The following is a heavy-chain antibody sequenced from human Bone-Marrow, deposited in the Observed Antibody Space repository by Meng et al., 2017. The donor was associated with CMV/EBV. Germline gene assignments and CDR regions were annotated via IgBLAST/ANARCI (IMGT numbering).Heavy chain of an antibody. CDR2: INWNGGST. J-gene: IGHJ3*02. Sequence: GESLKISCAASGFTFDDYGMSWVRQAPGKGLEWVSGINWNGGSTGYADSVKGRFTISRDNAKNSLYLQMNSLRAEDTAVYYCARDFWSGYYWDTFDIWGQGTMVTVSS. CDR3: ARDFWSGYYWDTFDI. V-gene: IGHV3-20*04. D-gene: IGHD3-3*01. CDR1: GFTFDDYG.